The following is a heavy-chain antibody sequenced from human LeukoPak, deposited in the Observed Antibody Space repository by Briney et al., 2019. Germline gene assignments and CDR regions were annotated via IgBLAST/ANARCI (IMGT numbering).Heavy chain of an antibody. J-gene: IGHJ4*02. Sequence: SETLSLTCTVSGGSISSHYWSWIRQPPGKGLEWIGYIYYSGSTNYNPSLKSRVTISVDTSKNQFSLKLSSVTAADTAVYYCARDQVGFDYWGQGTLVTVSS. CDR3: ARDQVGFDY. D-gene: IGHD1-26*01. CDR2: IYYSGST. V-gene: IGHV4-59*11. CDR1: GGSISSHY.